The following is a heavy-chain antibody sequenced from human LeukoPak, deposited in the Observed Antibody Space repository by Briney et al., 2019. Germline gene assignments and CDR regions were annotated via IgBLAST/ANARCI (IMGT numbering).Heavy chain of an antibody. Sequence: GGSLRLSCAASGFTFSSYEMNWVRQAPGKGLEWVSYISSSGSTIYYADSVKGRFTISRDNAKNSLYLQMNSLRAEDTAVYYCARELTSYSSGWHTEGLNWFDPWGQGTLVTVSS. D-gene: IGHD6-19*01. CDR3: ARELTSYSSGWHTEGLNWFDP. V-gene: IGHV3-48*03. J-gene: IGHJ5*02. CDR2: ISSSGSTI. CDR1: GFTFSSYE.